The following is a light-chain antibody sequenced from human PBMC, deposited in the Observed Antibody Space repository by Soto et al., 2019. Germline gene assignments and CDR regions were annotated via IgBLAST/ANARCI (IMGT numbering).Light chain of an antibody. J-gene: IGLJ1*01. V-gene: IGLV2-23*02. CDR3: CSYAGSSFYV. CDR2: EVS. CDR1: SSDVGSYNL. Sequence: QSVLTQPASVSGAPGQSITISCTGTSSDVGSYNLVSWYQQHPGKAPKIMIYEVSKRPSGVSNRFSGSKSGNTASLSISGLQAEDEADYYCCSYAGSSFYVFGTGTKVT.